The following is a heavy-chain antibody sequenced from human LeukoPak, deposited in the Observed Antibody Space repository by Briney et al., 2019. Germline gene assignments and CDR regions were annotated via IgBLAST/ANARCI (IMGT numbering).Heavy chain of an antibody. J-gene: IGHJ6*03. D-gene: IGHD6-19*01. Sequence: PGGSLRLSCAASGFTFSSYSMNWVRRTPGKGLEWVSSITTSSSYMFYADSVRGRFTISRDNAENSLYLQMSSLRDEDTAVYYCARDPYSGGYGAYYYYYMDVWGKGTTVTVSS. V-gene: IGHV3-21*01. CDR2: ITTSSSYM. CDR3: ARDPYSGGYGAYYYYYMDV. CDR1: GFTFSSYS.